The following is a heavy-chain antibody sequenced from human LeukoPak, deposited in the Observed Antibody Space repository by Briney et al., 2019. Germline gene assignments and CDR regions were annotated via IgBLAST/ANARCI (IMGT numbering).Heavy chain of an antibody. D-gene: IGHD5-18*01. V-gene: IGHV1-2*02. Sequence: ASVKVSCKASGYTFTGYYMHWVRQAPGQGLEWMGWINPNSGGTNYAQKFQGRVTMTRDTSISTAYMELSRLRSDDTAVYYCASRIGTAMDYYYYYMDVWGKGTPVTVSS. CDR2: INPNSGGT. CDR3: ASRIGTAMDYYYYYMDV. CDR1: GYTFTGYY. J-gene: IGHJ6*03.